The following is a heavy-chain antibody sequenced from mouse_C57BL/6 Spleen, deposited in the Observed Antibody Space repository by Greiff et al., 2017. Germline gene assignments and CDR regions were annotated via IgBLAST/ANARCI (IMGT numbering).Heavy chain of an antibody. D-gene: IGHD1-1*01. CDR2: IYPGDGDT. Sequence: VQLQQSGPELVKPGASVKISCTASGYAFSSSWMNWVKQRPGKGLEWIGRIYPGDGDTKYNGKFKGKATLTADKSSSTAYMQLSSLTSEDSAVYFCARDYGSSYWYFEVWGTGTTVTVSS. J-gene: IGHJ1*03. CDR1: GYAFSSSW. CDR3: ARDYGSSYWYFEV. V-gene: IGHV1-82*01.